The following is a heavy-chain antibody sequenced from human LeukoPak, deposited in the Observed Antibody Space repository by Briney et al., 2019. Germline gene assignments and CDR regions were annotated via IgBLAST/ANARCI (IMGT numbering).Heavy chain of an antibody. J-gene: IGHJ6*03. D-gene: IGHD3-22*01. CDR2: IYYSGST. CDR3: TRGSIAYYYMDV. CDR1: GVSISSYY. V-gene: IGHV4-59*01. Sequence: SETLSLTCTVSGVSISSYYWSWIRQPPGKGLEWIGNIYYSGSTNYNPSLKSRVTISVDTSKNQFSLNLSSVTAADTAVFYCTRGSIAYYYMDVWGKGTTVTISS.